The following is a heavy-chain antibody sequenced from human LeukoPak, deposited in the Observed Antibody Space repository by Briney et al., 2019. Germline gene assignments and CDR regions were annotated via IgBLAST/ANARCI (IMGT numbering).Heavy chain of an antibody. V-gene: IGHV3-9*01. CDR2: ISWNSGSI. J-gene: IGHJ4*02. D-gene: IGHD1-26*01. CDR3: AKGRGSYPSFDY. CDR1: GFTFDDYA. Sequence: GRSLRLSCAASGFTFDDYAMHWVRQAPGKGLEWVSGISWNSGSIGYADSVKGRFTISRDNAKNSLYLKMNSLRAEDTALYYCAKGRGSYPSFDYWGQGTLVTVSS.